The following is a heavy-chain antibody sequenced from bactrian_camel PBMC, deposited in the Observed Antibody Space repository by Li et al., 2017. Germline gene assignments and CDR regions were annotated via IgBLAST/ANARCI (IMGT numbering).Heavy chain of an antibody. CDR1: GFTFSSYY. J-gene: IGHJ6*01. CDR2: ISTVSMLGST. CDR3: ATKPGLVGASWYVTDFGY. V-gene: IGHV3S1*01. D-gene: IGHD6*01. Sequence: HVQLVESGGGLVQPGGSLRLSCAASGFTFSSYYMAWVRQAPGKGLEWVSHISTVSMLGSTYADSVKGRFTISRDNAKNTLYLQVNSLKTEDTAVYYCATKPGLVGASWYVTDFGYWGQGTQVTVS.